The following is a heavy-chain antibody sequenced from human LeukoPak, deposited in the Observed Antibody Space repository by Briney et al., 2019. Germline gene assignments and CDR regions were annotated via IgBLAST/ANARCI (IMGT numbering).Heavy chain of an antibody. Sequence: SETLSLTCAVYGESFSGYYWSWIRQPPGKGVEWVGEINHSGNTSYTPFFKGRVTISVATSKNQFTLKLSSVTAADTAVYYCARGRSRRRASPIDYWGQGTLVTVSS. CDR1: GESFSGYY. D-gene: IGHD5/OR15-5a*01. V-gene: IGHV4-34*01. J-gene: IGHJ4*02. CDR3: ARGRSRRRASPIDY. CDR2: INHSGNT.